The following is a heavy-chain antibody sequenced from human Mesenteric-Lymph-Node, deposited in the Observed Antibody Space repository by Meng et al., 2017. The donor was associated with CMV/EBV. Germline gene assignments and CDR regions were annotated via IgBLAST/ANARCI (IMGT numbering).Heavy chain of an antibody. J-gene: IGHJ4*02. CDR1: GGSISSYY. D-gene: IGHD2-15*01. V-gene: IGHV4-59*01. CDR2: IYYSGST. CDR3: TKDPAYCSRSSCYIPYY. Sequence: SETLSLTCTVSGGSISSYYWSWIRQPPGKGLEWIGYIYYSGSTNYNPSLKSRVTISVDTSKNSLFLQMNSLRVEDTAVYYCTKDPAYCSRSSCYIPYYWGQGALVTVSS.